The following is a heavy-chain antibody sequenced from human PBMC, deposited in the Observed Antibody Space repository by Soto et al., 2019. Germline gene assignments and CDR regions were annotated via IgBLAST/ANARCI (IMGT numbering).Heavy chain of an antibody. CDR2: INHSGST. V-gene: IGHV4-34*01. Sequence: PSETLSLTCAVYGGSFSGYYWSWIRQPPGKGLEWIGEINHSGSTNYNPSLKSRVTISVDTSKNQFSLKLSSVTAADTAVYYCAVTNGYCSGGSCYDSFDYWGQGTLVTVSS. CDR3: AVTNGYCSGGSCYDSFDY. CDR1: GGSFSGYY. J-gene: IGHJ4*02. D-gene: IGHD2-15*01.